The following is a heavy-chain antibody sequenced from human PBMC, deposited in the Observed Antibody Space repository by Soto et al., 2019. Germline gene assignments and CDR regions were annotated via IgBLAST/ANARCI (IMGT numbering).Heavy chain of an antibody. J-gene: IGHJ4*02. CDR1: GFTFSPYW. CDR3: VRGAPFDY. CDR2: INSDGSDT. Sequence: PGGSLRLSCAASGFTFSPYWMHWVRQVPGKGLVGVSRINSDGSDTNCADSVKGRFTISRDNAKNTLYLQMNFLRAEDTAVYYCVRGAPFDYWGQGILVTVSS. V-gene: IGHV3-74*01.